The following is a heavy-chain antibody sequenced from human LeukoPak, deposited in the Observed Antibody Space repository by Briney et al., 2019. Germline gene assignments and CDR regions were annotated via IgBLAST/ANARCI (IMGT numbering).Heavy chain of an antibody. V-gene: IGHV3-66*01. D-gene: IGHD3-22*01. CDR1: GXTVSSSY. CDR3: ARNYYDSSAYYYFDY. J-gene: IGHJ4*02. CDR2: IYSGGGT. Sequence: GGSLRLSCAASGXTVSSSYMNWVRQAPGKGLEWVSLIYSGGGTYYADSVKGRFTISRDNSKNTLYLQMNSLRAEDTAVYYCARNYYDSSAYYYFDYWGQGTLVTVSS.